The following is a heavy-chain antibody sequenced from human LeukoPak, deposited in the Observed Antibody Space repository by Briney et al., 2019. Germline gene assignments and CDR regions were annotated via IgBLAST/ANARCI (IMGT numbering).Heavy chain of an antibody. Sequence: SETLSLTCTVSGYSTSSGYYWGWIRQPPGKGLEWIGSIYHSGSTYYNPSLKSRVTISVDTSKNQFSLKLSSVTAADTAVYYCARDDSSGYYGTRGGAFDIWGQGTMVTVSS. V-gene: IGHV4-38-2*02. D-gene: IGHD3-22*01. J-gene: IGHJ3*02. CDR2: IYHSGST. CDR1: GYSTSSGYY. CDR3: ARDDSSGYYGTRGGAFDI.